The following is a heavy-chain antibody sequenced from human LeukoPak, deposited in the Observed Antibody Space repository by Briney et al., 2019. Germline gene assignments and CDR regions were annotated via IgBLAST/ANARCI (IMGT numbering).Heavy chain of an antibody. Sequence: PSGTLSLTCAVSGGSISSSNWWSWVRQPPGKGLEWIGEIYHSGSTNYNPSLKSRVTISVDKSKNQFSLKLSSVTAADTAVYYCARDVLVGATALLTDDWGQGTLVTVSS. CDR1: GGSISSSNW. CDR2: IYHSGST. J-gene: IGHJ4*02. CDR3: ARDVLVGATALLTDD. D-gene: IGHD1-26*01. V-gene: IGHV4-4*02.